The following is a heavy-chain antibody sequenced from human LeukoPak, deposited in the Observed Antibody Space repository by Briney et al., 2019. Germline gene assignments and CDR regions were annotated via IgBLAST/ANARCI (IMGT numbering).Heavy chain of an antibody. CDR1: GYTFTGYY. D-gene: IGHD3-22*01. Sequence: ASVKVSCKASGYTFTGYYMHWVRQAPGQGLEGMGWINPNSGGTNYAQKFQGRGTMTRDTSISTAYIELRRLRSDDTAVYYCARDLLYYDIAGAWGQGTLVTVSS. V-gene: IGHV1-2*02. J-gene: IGHJ5*02. CDR3: ARDLLYYDIAGA. CDR2: INPNSGGT.